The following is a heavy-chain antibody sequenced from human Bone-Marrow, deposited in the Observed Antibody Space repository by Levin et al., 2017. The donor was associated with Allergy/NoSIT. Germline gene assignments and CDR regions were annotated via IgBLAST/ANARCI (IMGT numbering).Heavy chain of an antibody. CDR2: IYSGGST. CDR1: GFTVSSNY. V-gene: IGHV3-53*01. Sequence: HPGGSLRLSCAASGFTVSSNYMSWVRQAPGKGPEWVSVIYSGGSTYYADSVKGRFTISRDNSKNTLYLQLNSLRAEDTAVYYCARGWFGELLSNWGQGTLVTVSS. CDR3: ARGWFGELLSN. D-gene: IGHD3-10*01. J-gene: IGHJ4*02.